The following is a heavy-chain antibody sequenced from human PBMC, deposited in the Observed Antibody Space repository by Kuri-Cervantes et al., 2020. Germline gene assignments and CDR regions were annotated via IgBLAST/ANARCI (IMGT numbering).Heavy chain of an antibody. D-gene: IGHD1-26*01. V-gene: IGHV1-69*05. Sequence: SVKVSCKASGGTFSSYAISWVRQAPGQGLEWMGGIIPIFGTANYAQKFQGRVTITTDESTSTAYMELSSLRSEDTAVYYCATDQPPRGSYFEYWGQGTLVTVSS. CDR1: GGTFSSYA. J-gene: IGHJ4*02. CDR2: IIPIFGTA. CDR3: ATDQPPRGSYFEY.